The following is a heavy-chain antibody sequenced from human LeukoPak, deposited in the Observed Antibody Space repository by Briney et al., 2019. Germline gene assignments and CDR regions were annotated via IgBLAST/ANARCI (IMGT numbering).Heavy chain of an antibody. CDR1: GYTFTSYG. V-gene: IGHV1-18*01. J-gene: IGHJ4*02. CDR3: ARETYHDILTGTDY. CDR2: ISPYNGNT. Sequence: GASVKVSCKASGYTFTSYGISWVRQAPGQGLEWMGFISPYNGNTKYAQKLQGRVTMTTDTSTSTAYMELRSLRSDDTAMYYCARETYHDILTGTDYWGQGTLVTVSS. D-gene: IGHD3-9*01.